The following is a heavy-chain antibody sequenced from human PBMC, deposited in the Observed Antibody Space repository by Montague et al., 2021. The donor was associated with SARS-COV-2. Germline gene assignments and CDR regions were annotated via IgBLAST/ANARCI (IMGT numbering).Heavy chain of an antibody. Sequence: TLSLTCTVSGGSISSGSYYWGWIRQPAGKGLEWIGRVYASGITNYNPSLKSRVTISLDTSKNQFSMRLSSVTAADTALYYCIRGPASVDSWGQGTLVTVSS. CDR3: IRGPASVDS. CDR2: VYASGIT. CDR1: GGSISSGSYY. J-gene: IGHJ5*01. V-gene: IGHV4-61*02.